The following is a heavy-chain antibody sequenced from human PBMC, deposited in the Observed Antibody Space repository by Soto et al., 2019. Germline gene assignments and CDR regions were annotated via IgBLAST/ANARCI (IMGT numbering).Heavy chain of an antibody. D-gene: IGHD6-13*01. CDR1: GGSFSGYY. V-gene: IGHV4-34*01. CDR2: INHSGST. CDR3: VRKGIAAAKH. Sequence: QVQLQQWGAGLLKPSETLSLTCAVYGGSFSGYYWSWIRQPPGKGLEWIGEINHSGSTNYNPSLKSRVTISVDTSKNQFSLKLSSVTAADTAVYYCVRKGIAAAKHWGQGTLVTVSS. J-gene: IGHJ1*01.